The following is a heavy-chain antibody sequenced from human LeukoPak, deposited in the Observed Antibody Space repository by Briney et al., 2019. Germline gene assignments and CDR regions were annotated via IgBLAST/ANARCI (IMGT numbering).Heavy chain of an antibody. D-gene: IGHD4-17*01. Sequence: ASVKVSCKASGYTFTSYGISWVRQAPGQGLEWMGGIIPIFGTANYAQKFQGRVTITADESTSTAYMELSSLRSEDTAVYYCARADGDYYYGMDVWGQGTTVTVSS. J-gene: IGHJ6*02. CDR1: GYTFTSYG. V-gene: IGHV1-69*13. CDR2: IIPIFGTA. CDR3: ARADGDYYYGMDV.